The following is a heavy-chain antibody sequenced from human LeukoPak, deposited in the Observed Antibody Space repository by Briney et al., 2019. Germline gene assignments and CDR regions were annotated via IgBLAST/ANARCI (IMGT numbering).Heavy chain of an antibody. CDR1: GGSISSYY. V-gene: IGHV4-59*01. D-gene: IGHD2-2*01. J-gene: IGHJ6*02. CDR3: ARGPPRDIVVVPAAMPAPWGMDV. CDR2: IYYSGST. Sequence: SETLSLTCTGSGGSISSYYWGWIRQPPGKGLEWIGYIYYSGSTNYNPSLKSRVTISVDTSKNQFSLKLSSVTAADTAVYYCARGPPRDIVVVPAAMPAPWGMDVWGQGTTVTVSS.